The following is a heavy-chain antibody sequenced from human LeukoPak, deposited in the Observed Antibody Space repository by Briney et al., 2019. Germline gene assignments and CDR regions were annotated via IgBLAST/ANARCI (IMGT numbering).Heavy chain of an antibody. D-gene: IGHD3-22*01. CDR2: FDPEDGET. Sequence: ASVKVSCKVSGYTLTELSMHWMRQAPGKGLEWMGGFDPEDGETIYAQKFQGRVTMTEDTSTDTAYMELSSLRSEDTAVYYCATGAYYDSSGYSAQFDPWGQGTLVTVSS. CDR1: GYTLTELS. V-gene: IGHV1-24*01. J-gene: IGHJ5*02. CDR3: ATGAYYDSSGYSAQFDP.